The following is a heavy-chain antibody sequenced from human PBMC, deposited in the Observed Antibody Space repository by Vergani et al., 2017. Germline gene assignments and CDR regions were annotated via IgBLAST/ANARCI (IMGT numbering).Heavy chain of an antibody. CDR2: IYYSGST. J-gene: IGHJ4*02. CDR3: ARGEGSCYYPTDY. D-gene: IGHD3-22*01. V-gene: IGHV4-59*01. Sequence: QVQLQESSPGLVKPSETLSLTCTVSGGSISSYYWSWIRQPPGKGLEWIGYIYYSGSTNYNPSLKSRVTISVDTSKNQFSLKLSSVTAADTAVYYCARGEGSCYYPTDYWGQGTLVTVSS. CDR1: GGSISSYY.